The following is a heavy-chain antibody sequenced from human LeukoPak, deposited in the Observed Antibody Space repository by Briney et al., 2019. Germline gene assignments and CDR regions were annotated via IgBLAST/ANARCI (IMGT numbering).Heavy chain of an antibody. J-gene: IGHJ6*03. CDR3: AVNGSLRFLEWQHMDV. CDR1: GYTFTSYG. CDR2: ISTYNADT. V-gene: IGHV1-18*01. Sequence: GASVKVFCKASGYTFTSYGISWVRQAPGQGLEWMGWISTYNADTDYAQKFQGRVTMTTETSTSTAYMELRSLTSDDTAVYYCAVNGSLRFLEWQHMDVWGKGTTVTVSS. D-gene: IGHD3-3*01.